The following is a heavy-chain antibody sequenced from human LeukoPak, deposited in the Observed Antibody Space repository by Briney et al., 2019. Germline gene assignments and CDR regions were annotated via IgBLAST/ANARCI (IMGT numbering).Heavy chain of an antibody. J-gene: IGHJ4*02. CDR2: INHSGST. V-gene: IGHV4-34*01. Sequence: SETLSLTCAVYGGSFSGYYWSWIRQPPGKGLEWIGEINHSGSTNYNPSLKSRVTISVDTSKNQFSLKLSSVTAADTAVYYCARLGRSNWGQGTLVTISS. D-gene: IGHD7-27*01. CDR3: ARLGRSN. CDR1: GGSFSGYY.